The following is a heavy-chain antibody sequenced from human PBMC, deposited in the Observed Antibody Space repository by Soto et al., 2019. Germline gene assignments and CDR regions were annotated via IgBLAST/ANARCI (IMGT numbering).Heavy chain of an antibody. V-gene: IGHV5-51*01. D-gene: IGHD6-13*01. Sequence: GESLKISCKGSGYSFTSYWIGWVRQMPGKGLEWMGIIYPGDSDTRYSPSFQGQVTISADKSISTAYLQWSSLKASDTAMYYCARRTHYSSSWYPNWFDPWGQGTLVTVSS. CDR3: ARRTHYSSSWYPNWFDP. CDR2: IYPGDSDT. J-gene: IGHJ5*02. CDR1: GYSFTSYW.